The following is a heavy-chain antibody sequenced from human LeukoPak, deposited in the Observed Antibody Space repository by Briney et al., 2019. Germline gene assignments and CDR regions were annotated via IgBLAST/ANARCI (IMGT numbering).Heavy chain of an antibody. CDR1: GFTFSSYA. J-gene: IGHJ4*02. D-gene: IGHD3-10*01. Sequence: QAGGSLRLSCAASGFTFSSYAMSWVRQAPGKGLEWVSAISGSGGSTYYADSVKGRFTISRGNSKNTLYLQMNSLRAEDTAVYYCAKDIIVSTMVRGDDGAWGQGTLVTVSS. CDR2: ISGSGGST. CDR3: AKDIIVSTMVRGDDGA. V-gene: IGHV3-23*01.